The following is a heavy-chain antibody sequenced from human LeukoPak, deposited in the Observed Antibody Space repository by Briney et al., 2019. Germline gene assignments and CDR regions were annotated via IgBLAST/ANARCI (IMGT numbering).Heavy chain of an antibody. CDR3: ARGIWSTTLTAYYLDS. V-gene: IGHV1-3*03. CDR2: IDAGYGRT. CDR1: GYDFTKYA. J-gene: IGHJ4*02. Sequence: GASVKVSCKASGYDFTKYAVQRVRQAPGQRLEWMGWIDAGYGRTKYSQDFQGRVTISRDTSASIAYMELSSLRSDDMAVYYCARGIWSTTLTAYYLDSWGQGTLVTVSS. D-gene: IGHD2-21*02.